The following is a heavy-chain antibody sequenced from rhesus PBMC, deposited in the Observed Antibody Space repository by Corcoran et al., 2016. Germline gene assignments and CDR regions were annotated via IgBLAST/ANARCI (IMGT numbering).Heavy chain of an antibody. CDR1: GGSISSNY. CDR3: AREYNWNYYFDY. J-gene: IGHJ4*01. Sequence: QLQLQESGPGLVKPSETLSLTCAVSGGSISSNYWNWIRQPPGKGMELIGRIAVSGGSTDYNPSLKSRVTILTDTSKKQFSLKLSSVTAADTAVYYCAREYNWNYYFDYWGQGVLVTVSS. CDR2: IAVSGGST. D-gene: IGHD1-26*01. V-gene: IGHV4-173*01.